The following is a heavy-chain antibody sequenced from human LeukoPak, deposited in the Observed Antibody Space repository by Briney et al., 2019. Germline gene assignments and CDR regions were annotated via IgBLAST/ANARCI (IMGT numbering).Heavy chain of an antibody. J-gene: IGHJ4*02. CDR1: GFTFSSYA. CDR3: AKSPQKVGATYFDY. D-gene: IGHD1-26*01. Sequence: PGASLRLSCAASGFTFSSYAMSWVRQAPGKGLEWVSGISGSGGSTYYADSVKGRFTISRDNSKNTLYLQMNSLRAEDTAVYYCAKSPQKVGATYFDYWGQGTLVTVPS. V-gene: IGHV3-23*01. CDR2: ISGSGGST.